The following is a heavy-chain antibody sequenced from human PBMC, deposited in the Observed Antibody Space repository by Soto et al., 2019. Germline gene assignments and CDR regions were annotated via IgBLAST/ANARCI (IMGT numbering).Heavy chain of an antibody. CDR3: ANDPEEHQLVVAFDS. J-gene: IGHJ3*02. V-gene: IGHV3-23*01. D-gene: IGHD6-13*01. CDR2: ISGSGRIT. Sequence: EVQLLESGGGLVQPAGSLRLSCAASGFTFSSYAMSWVRQAPGKGREWVSAISGSGRITYYADSVKGRFTISRDNSKNTLYLHMNSLRADDTAVYYCANDPEEHQLVVAFDSWGQGTMVTVSS. CDR1: GFTFSSYA.